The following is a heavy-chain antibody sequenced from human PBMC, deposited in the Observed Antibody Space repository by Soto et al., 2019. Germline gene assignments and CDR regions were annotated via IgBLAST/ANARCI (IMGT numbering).Heavy chain of an antibody. D-gene: IGHD5-18*01. CDR2: ISGSGGST. Sequence: PGGSLRLSCAASGFTFSSYAMSWVRQAPGKGLEWVSAISGSGGSTYYADSVKGRFTISRDNSKNTLYLQMNSLRAEDTAVYYCAKDLGYSYGSYYYYGMDVWGQRTTVTVSS. CDR1: GFTFSSYA. V-gene: IGHV3-23*01. CDR3: AKDLGYSYGSYYYYGMDV. J-gene: IGHJ6*02.